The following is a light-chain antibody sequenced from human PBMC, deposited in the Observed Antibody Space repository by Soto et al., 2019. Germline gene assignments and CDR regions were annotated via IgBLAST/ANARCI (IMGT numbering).Light chain of an antibody. J-gene: IGKJ2*01. Sequence: EIVLTQSPGTLSLSPGEAATLSCRASQGVSSNNLAWYQQKPGRAPRLLIFGAYNRASDIPHRFSGSGSGTDCTLTISRLEPEDFAVYYCQQYGSSPPYTFGQGTKLEIK. V-gene: IGKV3-20*01. CDR3: QQYGSSPPYT. CDR2: GAY. CDR1: QGVSSNN.